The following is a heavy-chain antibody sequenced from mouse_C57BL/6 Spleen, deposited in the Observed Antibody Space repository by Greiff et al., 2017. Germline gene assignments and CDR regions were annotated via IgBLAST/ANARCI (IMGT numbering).Heavy chain of an antibody. CDR1: GYTFTDYY. V-gene: IGHV1-26*01. Sequence: VQLQQSGPELVKPGASVKISCKASGYTFTDYYMNWVKQSHGKSLEWIGDINPNHGGTSYNQKFKGKATLTADKSSSTAYMELRSLTSEDSAVYYCAGSYYSNCVFDYWGKGTTLTVSS. CDR2: INPNHGGT. CDR3: AGSYYSNCVFDY. D-gene: IGHD2-5*01. J-gene: IGHJ2*01.